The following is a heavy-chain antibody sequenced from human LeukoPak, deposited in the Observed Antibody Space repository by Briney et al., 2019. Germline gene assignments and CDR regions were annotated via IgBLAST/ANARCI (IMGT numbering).Heavy chain of an antibody. Sequence: SETLSLTCAVYGGSFSGYYWSWIRQLPGKGLEWIGEINQSGSTNYNPSLKSRVTISVDTSKNQFSLKLNSMTAADTAVYYCATIQRDHAFDIWGQGTVVTVSS. D-gene: IGHD6-25*01. CDR3: ATIQRDHAFDI. CDR1: GGSFSGYY. V-gene: IGHV4-34*01. CDR2: INQSGST. J-gene: IGHJ3*02.